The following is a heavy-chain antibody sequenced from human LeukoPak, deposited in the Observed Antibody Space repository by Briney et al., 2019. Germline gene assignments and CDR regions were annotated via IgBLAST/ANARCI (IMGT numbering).Heavy chain of an antibody. CDR1: GFNYSAYN. D-gene: IGHD2-2*01. CDR2: ITSSSAYI. J-gene: IGHJ4*02. Sequence: GGSLRLSCAASGFNYSAYNMNWVRQAPGKGLEWVASITSSSAYIYYGDSVKGRVRISRDNAKNSLYLQMTALIAEDTAVYYCARDPPNNGYEFDYWGQGILVTVSS. V-gene: IGHV3-21*01. CDR3: ARDPPNNGYEFDY.